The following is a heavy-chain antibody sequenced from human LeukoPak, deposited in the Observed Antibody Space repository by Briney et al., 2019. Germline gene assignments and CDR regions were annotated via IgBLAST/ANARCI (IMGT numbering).Heavy chain of an antibody. Sequence: GRSLRLSCAVSGFTFSSYGMHWVRQAPGKGLERVAVISYDGSNKYYADSVKGRFTISRDNSKNTLYLQMNSLRAEDTAVYYCASLLDYWGQGTLVTVSS. V-gene: IGHV3-30*03. CDR2: ISYDGSNK. CDR3: ASLLDY. J-gene: IGHJ4*02. CDR1: GFTFSSYG.